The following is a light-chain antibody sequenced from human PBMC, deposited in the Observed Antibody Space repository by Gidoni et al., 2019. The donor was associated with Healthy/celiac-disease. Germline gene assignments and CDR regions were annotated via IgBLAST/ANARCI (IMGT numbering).Light chain of an antibody. CDR3: QQYYSTPD. CDR1: QSVLYSSNNKNY. V-gene: IGKV4-1*01. J-gene: IGKJ3*01. Sequence: IVMTHSPDSLAVSLGERATINCKSSQSVLYSSNNKNYLAWYQQKPGQPPKLLIYWASTRESGVPDRFSGSGSGTDFTLTISSLQAEDVAVYYCQQYYSTPDFGPGTKVDIK. CDR2: WAS.